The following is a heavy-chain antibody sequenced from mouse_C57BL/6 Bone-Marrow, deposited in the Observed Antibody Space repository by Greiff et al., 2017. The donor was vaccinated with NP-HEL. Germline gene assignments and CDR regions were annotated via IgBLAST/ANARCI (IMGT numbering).Heavy chain of an antibody. D-gene: IGHD1-2*01. J-gene: IGHJ2*01. Sequence: VMLVESGAELARPGASVKLSCKASGYTFTSYGISWVKQRTGQGLEWIGEIYPRSGNTYYNEKFKGKATLTADKSSSTAYMELRSLTSEDSAVYFCAREITHYLDFDYWGQGTTLTVSS. CDR3: AREITHYLDFDY. V-gene: IGHV1-81*01. CDR2: IYPRSGNT. CDR1: GYTFTSYG.